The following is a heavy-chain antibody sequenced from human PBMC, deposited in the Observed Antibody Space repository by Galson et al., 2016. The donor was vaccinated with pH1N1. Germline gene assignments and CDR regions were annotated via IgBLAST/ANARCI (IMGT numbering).Heavy chain of an antibody. CDR2: VHHSGYT. J-gene: IGHJ4*02. V-gene: IGHV4-59*01. D-gene: IGHD7-27*01. Sequence: SETLSLTCTVSGDSITSNFWSWIRQPPGKGLEWIGHVHHSGYTKYNPSFKSRVTTAVETSKSQFSLQMTSLTAADTAIYYCVRDNWGSLDYWGQGILVTVFS. CDR3: VRDNWGSLDY. CDR1: GDSITSNF.